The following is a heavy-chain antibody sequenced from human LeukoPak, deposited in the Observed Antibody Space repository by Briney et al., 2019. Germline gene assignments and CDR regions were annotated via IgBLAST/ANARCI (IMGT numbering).Heavy chain of an antibody. J-gene: IGHJ4*02. CDR2: ISGDGGST. D-gene: IGHD6-6*01. V-gene: IGHV3-43*02. CDR1: GFTFDDYA. CDR3: AKNHRDIAARPVDFDY. Sequence: PGGSLRLSCAASGFTFDDYAMHWVRQAPGKGLEWVSLISGDGGSTYYADPVKGRFTISRDNSKNSLYLQMNSLRTEDTALYYCAKNHRDIAARPVDFDYWGQGTLVTVSS.